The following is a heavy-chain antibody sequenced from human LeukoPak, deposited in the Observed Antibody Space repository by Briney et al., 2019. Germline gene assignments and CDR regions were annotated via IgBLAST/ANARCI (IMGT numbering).Heavy chain of an antibody. CDR2: INHSGST. D-gene: IGHD5-24*01. CDR1: GGSFSGYY. CDR3: ARGGRDGYNIDY. J-gene: IGHJ4*02. Sequence: SEILSLTCAVYGGSFSGYYWSWIRQPPGKGLEWIGEINHSGSTNYNPSLKSRVTMSVDTSKNQFSLKLSSVTAADTAVYYCARGGRDGYNIDYWGQGTLVTVSS. V-gene: IGHV4-34*01.